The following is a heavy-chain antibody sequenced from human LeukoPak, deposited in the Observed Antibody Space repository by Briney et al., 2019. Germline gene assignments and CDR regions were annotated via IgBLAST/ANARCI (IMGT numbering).Heavy chain of an antibody. V-gene: IGHV3-30*18. J-gene: IGHJ4*02. CDR1: GFTFSSYG. CDR3: AKGHSSGWYYFDY. D-gene: IGHD6-19*01. Sequence: GGSLRLSCAASGFTFSSYGMHWVRQAPGKGLEWVAVISYHGSNKYYADSVKGRFTISKDNSKNTLYLQMNSLRAEDTAMYYCAKGHSSGWYYFDYWGQGTLVTVSS. CDR2: ISYHGSNK.